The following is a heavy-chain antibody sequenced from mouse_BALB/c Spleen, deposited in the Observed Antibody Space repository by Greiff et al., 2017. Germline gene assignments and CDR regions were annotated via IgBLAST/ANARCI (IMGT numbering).Heavy chain of an antibody. CDR3: ARIERHYAMDY. CDR2: IWWDDDK. D-gene: IGHD2-12*01. CDR1: GFSLSTSGMG. V-gene: IGHV8-8*01. Sequence: QVTLKECGPGILQPSQTLSLTCSFSGFSLSTSGMGVGWIRQPSGKGLEWLAHIWWDDDKRYNPALKSRLTISKDTSSNQVFLEIASVDTADTATYYCARIERHYAMDYWGQGTSVTVSS. J-gene: IGHJ4*01.